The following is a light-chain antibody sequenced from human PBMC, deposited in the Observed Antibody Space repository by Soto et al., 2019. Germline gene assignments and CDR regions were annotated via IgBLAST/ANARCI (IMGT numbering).Light chain of an antibody. CDR3: QQYVSSPPCG. Sequence: EIVLTQSPGTLYLSPGERAILSCRASQTISSYLAWYQHKPGQSPWLLIYGASSMTTGIPDRFSGSGSGTDFTLNFSRLGSEDFAVYYCQQYVSSPPCGFGQGTTLEIK. V-gene: IGKV3-20*01. CDR1: QTISSY. CDR2: GAS. J-gene: IGKJ2*04.